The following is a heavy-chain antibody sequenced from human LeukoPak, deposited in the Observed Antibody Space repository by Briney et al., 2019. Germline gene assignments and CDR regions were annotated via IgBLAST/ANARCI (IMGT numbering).Heavy chain of an antibody. CDR3: ARDRGPSLSNGMVRASSNAFDI. CDR1: GYTFTSYA. V-gene: IGHV7-4-1*02. CDR2: INTNTGNP. Sequence: GASVKVSCKASGYTFTSYAMNWVRQAPGQGLEWMGWINTNTGNPTYAQGFTGRFVFSLDTSVSTAYLQISSLKAEDTAVYYCARDRGPSLSNGMVRASSNAFDIWGQGTMVTVSS. D-gene: IGHD3-10*01. J-gene: IGHJ3*02.